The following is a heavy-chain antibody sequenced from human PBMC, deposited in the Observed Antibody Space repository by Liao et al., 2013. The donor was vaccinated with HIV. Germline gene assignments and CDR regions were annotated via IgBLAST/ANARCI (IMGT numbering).Heavy chain of an antibody. CDR2: VYASGSN. J-gene: IGHJ4*02. Sequence: VQLQESGPGLVKPSQTLSLTCSVSGGSFSSGSHFWSWLRQPAGKRLEWIGRVYASGSNRYNPSLKSRVTISIQTSKNQMSLRLTSVTAADTAVYYCAVGSSWYNGWVYWGQGTPVTVSP. CDR3: AVGSSWYNGWVY. D-gene: IGHD6-13*01. CDR1: GGSFSSGSHF. V-gene: IGHV4-61*02.